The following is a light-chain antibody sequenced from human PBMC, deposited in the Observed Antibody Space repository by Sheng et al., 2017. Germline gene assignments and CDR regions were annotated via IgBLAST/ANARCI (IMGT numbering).Light chain of an antibody. J-gene: IGKJ5*01. Sequence: EIVLTQSPGTLSLSPGERATLSCRASQSVSSSYLAWYQQKPGQAPRLLIYGASSRATGIPDRFSGSGSGTDFTLTISRLEPEDFAVYFCKQYISSPITFGQGTRLEI. CDR1: QSVSSSY. CDR2: GAS. CDR3: KQYISSPIT. V-gene: IGKV3-20*01.